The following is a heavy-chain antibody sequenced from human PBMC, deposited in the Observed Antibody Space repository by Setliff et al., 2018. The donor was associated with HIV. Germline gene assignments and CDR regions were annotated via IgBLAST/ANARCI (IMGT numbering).Heavy chain of an antibody. CDR3: AKDFSSLGAFDI. D-gene: IGHD2-2*01. CDR2: INWNGAAT. V-gene: IGHV3-20*04. CDR1: GFTFDDYG. J-gene: IGHJ3*02. Sequence: GGSLRLSCTASGFTFDDYGMAWVRQAPGKGLGWVSGINWNGAATGYADSVKGRFTISRDNTKNSLYLQMNRLRAEDTALYYCAKDFSSLGAFDIWGQGTMVTVSS.